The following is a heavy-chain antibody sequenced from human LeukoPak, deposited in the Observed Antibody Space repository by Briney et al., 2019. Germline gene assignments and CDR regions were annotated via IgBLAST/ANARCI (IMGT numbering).Heavy chain of an antibody. J-gene: IGHJ3*02. V-gene: IGHV3-48*03. CDR2: ISSSGSTI. CDR3: AKERSAYDYVWGSYRPTDAFNI. CDR1: GFTFSSYE. Sequence: GGSLRLSCAASGFTFSSYEMNWVRQAPGKGLEWVSYISSSGSTIYYADSVKGRFTISRDNAKNSLYLQMNSLRAEDTAVYYCAKERSAYDYVWGSYRPTDAFNIWGQGTMVTVSS. D-gene: IGHD3-16*02.